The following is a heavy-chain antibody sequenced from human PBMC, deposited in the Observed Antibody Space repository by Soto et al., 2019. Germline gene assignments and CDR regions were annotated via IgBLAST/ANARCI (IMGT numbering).Heavy chain of an antibody. Sequence: ASVKVSCKASGYTFTGYYMHWVRQAPGQGLEWMGWINPNSGGTNYAQKFQGWVTMTRDTSISTAYMELSRLRSDDTAVYYCAREGQQLGNYYYMDVWGKGTTVTVSS. CDR1: GYTFTGYY. D-gene: IGHD7-27*01. CDR2: INPNSGGT. J-gene: IGHJ6*03. V-gene: IGHV1-2*04. CDR3: AREGQQLGNYYYMDV.